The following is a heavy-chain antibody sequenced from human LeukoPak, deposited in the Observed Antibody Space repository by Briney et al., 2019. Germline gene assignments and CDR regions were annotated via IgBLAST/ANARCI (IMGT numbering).Heavy chain of an antibody. V-gene: IGHV1-69*13. CDR1: GGTFSSYA. D-gene: IGHD3-10*01. Sequence: GASVKVSCKASGGTFSSYAISWVRQAPGQGLEWMGGIIPIFGTANYAQKFQGRVTITADESTSTAYMELSSLRSEDTAVYYCVRDHLPTYYYGSGTKGHDAFDIWGQGTMVTVSS. CDR2: IIPIFGTA. CDR3: VRDHLPTYYYGSGTKGHDAFDI. J-gene: IGHJ3*02.